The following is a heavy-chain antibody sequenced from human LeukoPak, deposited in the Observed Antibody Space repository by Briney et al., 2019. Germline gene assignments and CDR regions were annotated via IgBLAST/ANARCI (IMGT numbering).Heavy chain of an antibody. CDR2: ISAYNGNT. J-gene: IGHJ6*03. V-gene: IGHV1-18*01. CDR3: ARGVGGKYCSGGSCPYYYYYYLDV. D-gene: IGHD2-15*01. CDR1: GYTFTSYG. Sequence: ASVKVSCKASGYTFTSYGISRVRQAPGQGLEWMGWISAYNGNTNYAQKLQGRVTMTTDTSTSTAYMELRSLRSDDTAVYYCARGVGGKYCSGGSCPYYYYYYLDVWGKGTTVTVSS.